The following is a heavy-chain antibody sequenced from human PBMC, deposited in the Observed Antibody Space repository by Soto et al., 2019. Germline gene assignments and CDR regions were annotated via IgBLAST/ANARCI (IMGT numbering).Heavy chain of an antibody. CDR3: ARGKDCSSTSCYAYYYYYMDV. J-gene: IGHJ6*03. CDR2: ISAYNGNT. CDR1: GYTFTSYG. D-gene: IGHD2-2*01. V-gene: IGHV1-18*01. Sequence: ASVKVSCKASGYTFTSYGISWVRQAPGQGLEWMGWISAYNGNTNYAQKLQGGVTMTTDTSTSTAYMELRSLRSDDTAVYYCARGKDCSSTSCYAYYYYYMDVWGKGTTVTVSS.